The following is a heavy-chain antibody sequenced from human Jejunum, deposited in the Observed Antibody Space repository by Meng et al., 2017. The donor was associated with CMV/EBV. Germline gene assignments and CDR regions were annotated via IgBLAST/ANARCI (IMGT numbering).Heavy chain of an antibody. CDR3: ARDSMKGGGFDY. CDR1: GLTFMDQA. D-gene: IGHD3-10*01. CDR2: SRVKVNSTPT. J-gene: IGHJ4*02. Sequence: GLTFMDQARDGLRQAPGKGREWVARSRVKVNSTPTEKAAYVKGTVTISRDDLENSLYLQMTSLKTEDTAVYYCARDSMKGGGFDYWGQGTLVTVSS. V-gene: IGHV3-72*01.